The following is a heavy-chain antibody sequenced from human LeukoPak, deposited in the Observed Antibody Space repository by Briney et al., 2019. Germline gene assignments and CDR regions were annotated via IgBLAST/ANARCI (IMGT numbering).Heavy chain of an antibody. CDR3: ARSRLYCSSTSCYGFDY. CDR1: GGTFSSYA. D-gene: IGHD2-2*01. Sequence: GASVKVSCKASGGTFSSYAISWVRQAPGQGLEWMGGIIPIFGTANYAQKFQGRVTITADKSTSTAYVELSSLRSEDTAVYYCARSRLYCSSTSCYGFDYWGQGTLVTVSS. CDR2: IIPIFGTA. V-gene: IGHV1-69*06. J-gene: IGHJ4*02.